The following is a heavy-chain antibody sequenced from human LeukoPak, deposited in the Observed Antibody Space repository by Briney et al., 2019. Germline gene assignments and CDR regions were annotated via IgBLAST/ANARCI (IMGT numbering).Heavy chain of an antibody. V-gene: IGHV1-2*06. D-gene: IGHD3-10*01. J-gene: IGHJ3*02. CDR2: INPNSGGT. Sequence: ASVKVSCKASGYTFTGYYMHWVRQAPGQGLEWMGRINPNSGGTNYAQKFQGRVTMTRDTSISTAYMELSRLRSDDTAVYYCARSWARGPRSYAFDIWGQGTMVTVSS. CDR3: ARSWARGPRSYAFDI. CDR1: GYTFTGYY.